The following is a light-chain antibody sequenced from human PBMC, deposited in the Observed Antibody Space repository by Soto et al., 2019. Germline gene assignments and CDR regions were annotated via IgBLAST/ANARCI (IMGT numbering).Light chain of an antibody. Sequence: DVVMTQSPDSLAVSLGERATINCKSSQSVLFSANNKNYLAWYQQKPGQPPKLLIYWASTRESGVPDRFSGSGSGTDFTLTISSLQAEDVAVYYCHQYYNTPWTFGQGTKGEIK. CDR2: WAS. CDR3: HQYYNTPWT. J-gene: IGKJ1*01. V-gene: IGKV4-1*01. CDR1: QSVLFSANNKNY.